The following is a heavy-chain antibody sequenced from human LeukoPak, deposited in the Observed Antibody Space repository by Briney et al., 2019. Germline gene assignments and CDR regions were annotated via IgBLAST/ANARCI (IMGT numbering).Heavy chain of an antibody. D-gene: IGHD3-16*02. V-gene: IGHV1-69*05. Sequence: SVKVSCKASGGTFSSYTISWVRQAPGQGLEWMGRIIPIFGTANYAQKFQGRVTITTDESTSTAYMELSSLRSEDTAVYYCASGGEYYDYVWGSYRPHGYAFDIWGQGTMVTVSS. CDR3: ASGGEYYDYVWGSYRPHGYAFDI. CDR1: GGTFSSYT. J-gene: IGHJ3*02. CDR2: IIPIFGTA.